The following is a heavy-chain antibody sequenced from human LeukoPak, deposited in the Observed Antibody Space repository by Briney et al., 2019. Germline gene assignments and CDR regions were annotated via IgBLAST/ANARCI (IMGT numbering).Heavy chain of an antibody. CDR1: GGTFSSYA. V-gene: IGHV1-69*01. J-gene: IGHJ6*02. D-gene: IGHD2-15*01. Sequence: SVKVSCKASGGTFSSYAISWVRQAPGQGLEWMGGIIPIFGTANYAQKFQGGVTITADESTSTAYMELSSLRSEDTAVYYCASRGYSPNYYYYGMDVWGQGTTVTVSS. CDR2: IIPIFGTA. CDR3: ASRGYSPNYYYYGMDV.